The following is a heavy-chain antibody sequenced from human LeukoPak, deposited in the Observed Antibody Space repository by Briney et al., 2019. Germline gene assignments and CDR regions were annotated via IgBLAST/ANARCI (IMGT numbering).Heavy chain of an antibody. Sequence: PGRSLRLSCAASGFSFDDYAMHWVRQAPGKGLEWVSSISWNSGSIGYADSVKGRFTISRDNAKNSLYLQMNSLRAEDTALYYCTKDIGTLSGSYYSYGMDVWGQGTTVTVSS. CDR3: TKDIGTLSGSYYSYGMDV. CDR2: ISWNSGSI. V-gene: IGHV3-9*01. CDR1: GFSFDDYA. J-gene: IGHJ6*02. D-gene: IGHD2-15*01.